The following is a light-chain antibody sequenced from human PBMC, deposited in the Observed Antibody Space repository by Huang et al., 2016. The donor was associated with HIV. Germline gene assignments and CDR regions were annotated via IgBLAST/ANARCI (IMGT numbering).Light chain of an antibody. CDR2: AAS. V-gene: IGKV1-39*01. CDR3: QQAYITPPYA. J-gene: IGKJ2*01. CDR1: QSISSY. Sequence: DIQMTQSPSSLSASVGDRVTITCRASQSISSYLNWYQQKPGKAPNLLIYAASSLQSGVPSRFSGSGSGTDFTLTISSLQPEDFATYFCQQAYITPPYAFGQGTKLEIK.